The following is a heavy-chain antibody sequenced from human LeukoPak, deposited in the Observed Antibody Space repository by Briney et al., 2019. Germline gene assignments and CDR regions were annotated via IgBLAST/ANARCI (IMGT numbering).Heavy chain of an antibody. V-gene: IGHV3-30*04. J-gene: IGHJ4*02. CDR2: ISYDGSNK. CDR1: GFTFNNYA. Sequence: PGGSLRLSCAASGFTFNNYAMHWVRQAPGKGLEWVAIISYDGSNKYYADSVKGRFTISRDNAKNTLYLQMNSLRVEDTAVYYCARAGWGSDVDYWGRGTLVTVSS. CDR3: ARAGWGSDVDY. D-gene: IGHD3-16*01.